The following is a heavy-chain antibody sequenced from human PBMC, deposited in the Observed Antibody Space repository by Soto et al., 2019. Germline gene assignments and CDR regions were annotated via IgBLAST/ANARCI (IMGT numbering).Heavy chain of an antibody. D-gene: IGHD6-6*01. V-gene: IGHV4-59*01. J-gene: IGHJ5*02. CDR3: ARVIGIAARPYWFDP. CDR2: IYYSGST. Sequence: SETLSLTCTVSGGSISSYYWSWIRQPPGKGLEWIGYIYYSGSTNYNPSLKSRVTISVDTSKNQFSLKLSSVTAADTAVYYCARVIGIAARPYWFDPWGQGTLVTASS. CDR1: GGSISSYY.